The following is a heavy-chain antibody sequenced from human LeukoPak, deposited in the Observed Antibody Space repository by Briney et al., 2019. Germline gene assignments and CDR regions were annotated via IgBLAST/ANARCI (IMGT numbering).Heavy chain of an antibody. CDR2: IKQDGSEK. Sequence: GGSLRLSCAASAFTFSSFWMSWVRQAPGKGLEWVANIKQDGSEKYYVDSVKGRFTISRDNARKSVYLQLNSVRAEDTAVYYCASNSGIAAAESDIHFDYWGQGTLVSVSS. J-gene: IGHJ4*02. CDR3: ASNSGIAAAESDIHFDY. V-gene: IGHV3-7*03. D-gene: IGHD6-13*01. CDR1: AFTFSSFW.